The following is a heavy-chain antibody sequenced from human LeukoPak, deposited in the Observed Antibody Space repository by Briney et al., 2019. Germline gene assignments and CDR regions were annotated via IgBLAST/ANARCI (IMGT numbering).Heavy chain of an antibody. CDR1: GYSISSGYY. J-gene: IGHJ6*03. CDR2: IYHSGST. D-gene: IGHD6-13*01. CDR3: ALYSSHYYYMDV. V-gene: IGHV4-38-2*02. Sequence: SETLSLTCTVSGYSISSGYYWGWIRPPPGKGLEWIGSIYHSGSTYYNPSLKSRVTISVDTSKNQFSLKLSSVTAADTAVYYCALYSSHYYYMDVWGKGTTVTVSS.